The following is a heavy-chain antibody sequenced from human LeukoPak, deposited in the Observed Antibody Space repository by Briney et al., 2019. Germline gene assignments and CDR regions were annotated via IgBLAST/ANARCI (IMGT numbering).Heavy chain of an antibody. J-gene: IGHJ3*02. Sequence: SETLSLTCTVSGGSIRSYYWSWIRQPPGKGLEWIGCIYYSGSTNYNPSLKSRVTISVDTSKNQFSLKLSSVTAADTAVYYCARDVAASGAFDIWGQGTMVTVSS. CDR3: ARDVAASGAFDI. CDR2: IYYSGST. V-gene: IGHV4-59*01. D-gene: IGHD3-10*01. CDR1: GGSIRSYY.